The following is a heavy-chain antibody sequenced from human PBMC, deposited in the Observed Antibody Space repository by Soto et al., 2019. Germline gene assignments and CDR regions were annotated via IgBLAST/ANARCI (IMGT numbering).Heavy chain of an antibody. CDR1: GFTLRNFY. J-gene: IGHJ5*02. CDR2: IYYSGST. CDR3: ARAVVRGTWFDP. V-gene: IGHV4-59*01. Sequence: TLPLTYTFSGFTLRNFYLILLRQPPGKGLEWIGYIYYSGSTNYNPSLKSRVTISVDTSKNQFSLKLSSVTAADTAVYYCARAVVRGTWFDPWGQGTLVIVFS. D-gene: IGHD3-10*01.